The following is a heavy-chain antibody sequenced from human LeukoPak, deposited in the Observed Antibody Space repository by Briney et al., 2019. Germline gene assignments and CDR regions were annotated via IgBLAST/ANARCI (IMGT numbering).Heavy chain of an antibody. J-gene: IGHJ4*02. Sequence: SETLSLTCTVSGDSVSGHYWSWIRQAPGKGLECIGYIQVSGDTNYNPSLKDRGTLSLDTSKNQFSLRLRSVTAADTAVYYCARTARYFGSWGPGTLVTVSS. CDR1: GDSVSGHY. D-gene: IGHD2-15*01. CDR3: ARTARYFGS. CDR2: IQVSGDT. V-gene: IGHV4-4*09.